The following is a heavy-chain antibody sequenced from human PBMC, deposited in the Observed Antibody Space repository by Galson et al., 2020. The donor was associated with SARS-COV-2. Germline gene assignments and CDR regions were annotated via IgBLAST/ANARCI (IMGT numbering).Heavy chain of an antibody. J-gene: IGHJ6*02. V-gene: IGHV3-30*05. Sequence: GESLKISCAASGFTFSGYVMHWVRQAPGKGLEWVALISSDGSNKYYADSVKGRFTISRDNSKNTLYLQMNSLRPEGTAVYYCARGPCEDRSRTICYAGNYYAMDVWGPGTTVTFSS. CDR1: GFTFSGYV. CDR3: ARGPCEDRSRTICYAGNYYAMDV. D-gene: IGHD2-2*01. CDR2: ISSDGSNK.